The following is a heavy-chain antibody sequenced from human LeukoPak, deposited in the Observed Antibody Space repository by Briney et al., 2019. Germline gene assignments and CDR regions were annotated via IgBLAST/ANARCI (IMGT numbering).Heavy chain of an antibody. CDR3: AKGIGDWYFYFDY. V-gene: IGHV3-23*01. Sequence: GGSLRLSCAASGFTFSSYAMSWVRQAPGKGLEWVSAISDSGGSTYYADSVKGRFTISRDNSKNTLYLQMNSLRAEDTAVYYCAKGIGDWYFYFDYWGQGTLVTVSS. CDR1: GFTFSSYA. J-gene: IGHJ4*02. CDR2: ISDSGGST. D-gene: IGHD6-19*01.